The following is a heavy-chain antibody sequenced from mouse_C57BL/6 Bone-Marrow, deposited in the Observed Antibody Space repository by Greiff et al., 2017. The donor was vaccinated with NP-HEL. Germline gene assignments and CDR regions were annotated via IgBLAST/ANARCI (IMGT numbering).Heavy chain of an antibody. J-gene: IGHJ3*01. Sequence: QVQLQQPGAELVRPGTSVKLSCKASGYTFTSYWMHWVKQRPGQGLEWIGVIDPSDSYTNYNQKFKGKATLTVDTSSITVYMQLSSLTSEDSAVDYCARGFAYWGQGTLVTVSA. CDR1: GYTFTSYW. CDR3: ARGFAY. V-gene: IGHV1-59*01. CDR2: IDPSDSYT.